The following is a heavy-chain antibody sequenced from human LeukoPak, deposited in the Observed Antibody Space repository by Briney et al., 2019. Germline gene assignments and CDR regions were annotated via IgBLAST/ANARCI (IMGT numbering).Heavy chain of an antibody. V-gene: IGHV3-64*01. J-gene: IGHJ3*02. D-gene: IGHD1-26*01. CDR2: ISSNGGST. Sequence: GGSLRLSCAASGFTFSSYAMHWVRQAPGKGLEYVSAISSNGGSTYYANSVKSRFTISRDNSKNTLYLQMGSLRAEDMAVYYCAREGSGSYRDAFDIWGQGTMVTVSS. CDR1: GFTFSSYA. CDR3: AREGSGSYRDAFDI.